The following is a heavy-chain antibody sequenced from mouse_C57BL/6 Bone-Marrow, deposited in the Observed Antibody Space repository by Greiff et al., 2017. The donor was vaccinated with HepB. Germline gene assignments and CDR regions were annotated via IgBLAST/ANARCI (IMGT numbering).Heavy chain of an antibody. CDR2: ISNGGGST. D-gene: IGHD1-2*01. CDR1: GFTFSDYY. V-gene: IGHV5-12*01. CDR3: ARRHYFYFDY. Sequence: EVQLVESGGGLVQPGGSLKLSCAASGFTFSDYYMYWVRQTPEKRLEWVAYISNGGGSTYYPDTVKCRFTISRDNAKNTLYLQMGRLKSEDTAMYYCARRHYFYFDYWGQGTTLTVSS. J-gene: IGHJ2*01.